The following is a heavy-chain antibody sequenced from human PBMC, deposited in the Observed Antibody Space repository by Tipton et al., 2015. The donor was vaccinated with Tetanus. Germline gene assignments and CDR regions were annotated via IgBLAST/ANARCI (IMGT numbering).Heavy chain of an antibody. CDR2: IYYSGST. CDR3: ARDRGVTSPFGSYYYGMDV. D-gene: IGHD2-21*02. J-gene: IGHJ6*02. CDR1: GGSISSYY. V-gene: IGHV4-59*01. Sequence: TLSLTCTVSGGSISSYYWSRIRQPPGKGLEWIGYIYYSGSTNYNPSLKSRVTISVDTSKNQFSLKLSSVTAADTAVYYCARDRGVTSPFGSYYYGMDVWGQGTTVTVSS.